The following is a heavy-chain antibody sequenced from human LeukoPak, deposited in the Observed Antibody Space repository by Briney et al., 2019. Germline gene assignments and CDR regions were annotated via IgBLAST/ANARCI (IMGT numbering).Heavy chain of an antibody. CDR1: GGSISSYY. Sequence: SETLSLTCTVSGGSISSYYWSWIRQPAGKGLEGIGRIYTSGSTNYNPSLKSRVTMSVDTPKNQFSLKLSSVTAADTAVYYCASGWIQYAFDIWGQGTMVTVSS. V-gene: IGHV4-4*07. J-gene: IGHJ3*02. CDR2: IYTSGST. D-gene: IGHD5-18*01. CDR3: ASGWIQYAFDI.